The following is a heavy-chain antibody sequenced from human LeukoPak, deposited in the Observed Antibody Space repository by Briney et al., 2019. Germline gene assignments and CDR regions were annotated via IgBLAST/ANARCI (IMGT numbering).Heavy chain of an antibody. CDR1: GSPSPSFP. CDR3: ARDSGSGSNDY. V-gene: IGHV1-3*01. D-gene: IGHD1-26*01. Sequence: ASVKFPSKALGSPSPSFPTNWVRQPPGQRLEWMGWISAGNGNTKYSQNFQGRVTFISNTSATTAFMELSSLRSEDAAVYYCARDSGSGSNDYWGQGTLVTVSS. J-gene: IGHJ4*02. CDR2: ISAGNGNT.